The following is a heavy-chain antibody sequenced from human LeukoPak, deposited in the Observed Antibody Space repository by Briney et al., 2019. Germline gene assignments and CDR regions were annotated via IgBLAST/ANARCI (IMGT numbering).Heavy chain of an antibody. CDR3: ARDQVGTTPLDY. Sequence: GGSLRLSCAGSGFPFSSHGMNWVRQAPGKGLEWVSGISPGGGPTYYADSVKGRFTISRDNAKNTLYLQMNSLRVEDTAVYYCARDQVGTTPLDYWGQGTLVTVSS. D-gene: IGHD1-26*01. J-gene: IGHJ4*02. CDR1: GFPFSSHG. V-gene: IGHV3-23*01. CDR2: ISPGGGPT.